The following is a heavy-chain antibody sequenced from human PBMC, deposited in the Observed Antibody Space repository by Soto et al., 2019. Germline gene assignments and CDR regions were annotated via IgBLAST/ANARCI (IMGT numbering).Heavy chain of an antibody. J-gene: IGHJ5*02. D-gene: IGHD3-3*01. CDR1: GESVNKNSCY. CDR2: SGYGGAS. CDR3: ARLDFRSGYYGGRLDP. Sequence: WDNLSLASAVSGESVNKNSCYGTWVRQLPCQGMDWVVTSGYGGASDHDASLTGRVTASVDRSENQFSLKLTPVTASDAAVYYCARLDFRSGYYGGRLDPWGKGPLVIVSS. V-gene: IGHV4-39*01.